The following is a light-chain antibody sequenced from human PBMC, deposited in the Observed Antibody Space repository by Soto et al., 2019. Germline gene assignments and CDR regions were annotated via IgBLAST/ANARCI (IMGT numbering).Light chain of an antibody. J-gene: IGKJ1*01. CDR1: QSISTSS. Sequence: EIVLTQSPGTLSLSPGERATLNCRASQSISTSSLAWYQHKPCQAPRLLIFDASQRATGIPARFKGSGSGTDFTLSISSLEPEDFAVYYCQQRTDRPTWTFGQGTKLDIK. V-gene: IGKV3-11*01. CDR2: DAS. CDR3: QQRTDRPTWT.